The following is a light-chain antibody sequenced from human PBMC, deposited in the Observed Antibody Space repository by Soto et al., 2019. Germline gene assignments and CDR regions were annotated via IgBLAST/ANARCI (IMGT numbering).Light chain of an antibody. Sequence: EIVLTQSXATLSLSPGERATLSCRASQSVSSYLAWYQQKPGQAPRLLIYDASNRATGIPARFXXXXXXXDFTLTISSLEPEDFAVYYCQQRGSFGPGTKVDIK. J-gene: IGKJ3*01. V-gene: IGKV3-11*01. CDR2: DAS. CDR1: QSVSSY. CDR3: QQRGS.